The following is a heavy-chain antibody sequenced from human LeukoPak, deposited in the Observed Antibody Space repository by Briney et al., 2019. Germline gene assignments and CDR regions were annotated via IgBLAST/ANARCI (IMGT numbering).Heavy chain of an antibody. D-gene: IGHD3-10*01. Sequence: ASVKVSCKASGYTFAAQHIHWVRQAPGQGLEWMGWILPDGRDTKYSQKFQDRMTLTTDTSTNTAYMELSRIRPDDTAVYYCSGRYGPGPVWGQGTLISASP. CDR1: GYTFAAQH. J-gene: IGHJ4*02. CDR3: SGRYGPGPV. V-gene: IGHV1-2*02. CDR2: ILPDGRDT.